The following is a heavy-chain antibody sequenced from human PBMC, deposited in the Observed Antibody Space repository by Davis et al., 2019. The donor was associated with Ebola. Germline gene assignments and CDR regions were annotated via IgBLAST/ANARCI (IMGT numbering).Heavy chain of an antibody. CDR3: AKIAARGAFDI. V-gene: IGHV3-30*18. Sequence: GESLKISCAASGFTFSSYGMHWVRQAPGKGLEWVAVISYDGSNKYYADSVKGRFTISRDNSKNTLYLQTNSLRAEDTAVYYCAKIAARGAFDIWGQGTMVTVSS. CDR2: ISYDGSNK. D-gene: IGHD6-6*01. CDR1: GFTFSSYG. J-gene: IGHJ3*02.